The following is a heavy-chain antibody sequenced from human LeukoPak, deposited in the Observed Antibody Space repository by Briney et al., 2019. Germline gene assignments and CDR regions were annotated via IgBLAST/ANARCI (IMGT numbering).Heavy chain of an antibody. CDR1: GFTFSSYA. V-gene: IGHV3-23*01. CDR2: ISGSGGST. D-gene: IGHD5-12*01. Sequence: GGSLRLSCAASGFTFSSYAMSWVRQAPGKGLEWVSAISGSGGSTYYADSVKGRFTISRDNSKNTLYLQMNSLRVEDTAVYYCARGGGYSGYALGYWGQGTLVTVSS. J-gene: IGHJ4*02. CDR3: ARGGGYSGYALGY.